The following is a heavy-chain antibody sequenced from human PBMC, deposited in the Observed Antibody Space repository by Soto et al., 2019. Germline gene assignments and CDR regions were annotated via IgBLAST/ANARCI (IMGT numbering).Heavy chain of an antibody. CDR3: ARVMKLWRLDY. Sequence: GGSLRLSCAAAGFTFSSYWMHWVRQAPGKGLVWVSRINSDGSTTTYADSVKGRFTISRDNAQNTLYLPMNSLRADDPAIYYCARVMKLWRLDYWGQVT. D-gene: IGHD5-18*01. J-gene: IGHJ4*02. V-gene: IGHV3-74*01. CDR1: GFTFSSYW. CDR2: INSDGSTT.